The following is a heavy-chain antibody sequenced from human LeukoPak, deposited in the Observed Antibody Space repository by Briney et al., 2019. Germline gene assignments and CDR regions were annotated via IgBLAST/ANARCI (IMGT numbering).Heavy chain of an antibody. CDR1: GFTFSDYY. J-gene: IGHJ4*02. CDR2: ISSSSSYT. Sequence: GGSLRLSCAASGFTFSDYYMSWVRQAPGKGLEWVSYISSSSSYTKYADSVKGRFTISRDNAKNSLYLQVNSLRAEDTAVYYCARGTGTTAYFDYWGQGTLVTVSS. D-gene: IGHD1-1*01. CDR3: ARGTGTTAYFDY. V-gene: IGHV3-11*06.